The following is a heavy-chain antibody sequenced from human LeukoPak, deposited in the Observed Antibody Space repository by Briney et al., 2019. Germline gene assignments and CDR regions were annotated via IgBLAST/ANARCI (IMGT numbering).Heavy chain of an antibody. D-gene: IGHD5-18*01. CDR3: ARHVNTAMVNYFDY. V-gene: IGHV4-39*01. CDR1: SGSISSSSYY. CDR2: IYYSGST. J-gene: IGHJ4*02. Sequence: SETLSLTCTVSSGSISSSSYYWGWIRQPPGKGLEWIGSIYYSGSTYYNPSLKSRVTISVDTSKNQFSLKLSSVTAADTAVYYCARHVNTAMVNYFDYWGQGTLVTVSS.